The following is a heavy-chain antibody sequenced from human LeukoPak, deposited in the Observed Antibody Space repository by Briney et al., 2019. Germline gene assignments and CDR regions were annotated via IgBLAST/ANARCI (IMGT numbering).Heavy chain of an antibody. V-gene: IGHV5-10-1*01. Sequence: KRGAPLQICCQGSGSIFTSYRSWWGRQLPGRGEERMGRIDPGDSKNNYSPSFQGHVTISADKSISTAYLQWSTLKASDTAMYYCARQLTSGDCDYWGQGTLVTVSS. D-gene: IGHD1-1*01. CDR1: GSIFTSYR. J-gene: IGHJ4*02. CDR2: IDPGDSKN. CDR3: ARQLTSGDCDY.